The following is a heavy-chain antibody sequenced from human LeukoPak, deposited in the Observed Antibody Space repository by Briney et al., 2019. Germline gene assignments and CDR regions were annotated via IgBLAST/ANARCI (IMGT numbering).Heavy chain of an antibody. D-gene: IGHD6-13*01. CDR3: AREGVSSWYLGGVDY. CDR2: IYYSGST. J-gene: IGHJ4*02. V-gene: IGHV4-39*07. Sequence: KPSETLSLTCTVSGGSISSSSYYWGWIRQPPGKGLEWIGSIYYSGSTYYNPSLKSRVTISVDTSKNQFSLKLSSVTAADTAVYYCAREGVSSWYLGGVDYWGQGTLVTVSS. CDR1: GGSISSSSYY.